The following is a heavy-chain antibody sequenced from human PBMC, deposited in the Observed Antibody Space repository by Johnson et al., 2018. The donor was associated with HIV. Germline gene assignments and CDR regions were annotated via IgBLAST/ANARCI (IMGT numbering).Heavy chain of an antibody. CDR1: GLSFSNFG. J-gene: IGHJ3*02. V-gene: IGHV3-33*08. Sequence: QVQLVESGGGVVQPGKSLTLSCVGSGLSFSNFGIHWVRQAPGKGPEWVAVISFDGHLKKYADSVKGRFTISRDNAKNYLYLQRNILRAEDTALYYCARWIRYCGGDCYDVFDIWGQGTKVTVSS. D-gene: IGHD2-21*02. CDR2: ISFDGHLK. CDR3: ARWIRYCGGDCYDVFDI.